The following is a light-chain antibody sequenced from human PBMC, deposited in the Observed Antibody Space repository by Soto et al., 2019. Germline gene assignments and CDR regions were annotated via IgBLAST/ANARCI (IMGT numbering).Light chain of an antibody. CDR1: QSVSSY. CDR2: DAS. J-gene: IGKJ4*01. CDR3: QQRSNWPLT. V-gene: IGKV3-11*01. Sequence: ETVLTQSPATLSLSPGERATLSCRASQSVSSYLAWYQQKPGQAPRLLIYDASNRATGIPARFSGSGSGTDFTLTISSLEPEDFAVYYCQQRSNWPLTFGGGTTVGIK.